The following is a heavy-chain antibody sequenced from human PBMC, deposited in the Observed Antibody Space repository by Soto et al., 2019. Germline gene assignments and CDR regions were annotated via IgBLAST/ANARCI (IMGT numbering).Heavy chain of an antibody. Sequence: SETLSLTCTVSGGSISSGGYYWSWIRQHPGKGLEWIGYIYYSGSTYYNPSLKSRVTISVDTSKNQFSLKLSSVTAADTAVYYCARVEVDTAMVHDAFDIWGQGTMVTVSS. V-gene: IGHV4-31*03. D-gene: IGHD5-18*01. J-gene: IGHJ3*02. CDR3: ARVEVDTAMVHDAFDI. CDR1: GGSISSGGYY. CDR2: IYYSGST.